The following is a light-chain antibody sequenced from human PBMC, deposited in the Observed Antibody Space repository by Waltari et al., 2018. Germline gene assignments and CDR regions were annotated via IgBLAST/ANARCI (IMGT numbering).Light chain of an antibody. J-gene: IGKJ3*01. CDR2: KAS. Sequence: DIQMTQSPSTLSASVGDRVTITCRASQRITTWLAWYQPKPGRAPKLLIYKASTLQSGVPSRFSASGSGTEFTLTISSLQPDDFATYYCQQYHSFSRFAFGPGTKVHLK. V-gene: IGKV1-5*03. CDR1: QRITTW. CDR3: QQYHSFSRFA.